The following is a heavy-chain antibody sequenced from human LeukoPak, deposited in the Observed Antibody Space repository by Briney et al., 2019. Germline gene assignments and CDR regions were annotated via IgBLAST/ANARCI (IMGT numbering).Heavy chain of an antibody. CDR1: GFTFSSYS. CDR3: AKDSITMVRGPFDY. D-gene: IGHD3-10*01. Sequence: KTGGSLRLSCAASGFTFSSYSMNWVRQAPGKGLEWVSSISSSSNYIYYADSVKGRFTISRDNSKNTLYLQMNSLRAEDTAVYYCAKDSITMVRGPFDYWGQGTLVTVSS. J-gene: IGHJ4*02. V-gene: IGHV3-21*04. CDR2: ISSSSNYI.